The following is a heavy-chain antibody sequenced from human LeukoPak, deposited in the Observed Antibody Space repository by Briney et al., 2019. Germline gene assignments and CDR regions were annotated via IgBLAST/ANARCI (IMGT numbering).Heavy chain of an antibody. CDR1: GYTLTELS. CDR3: ATTPVIRIMITFGGVIGPFDY. Sequence: GASVKVSCKVSGYTLTELSMHWVRQAPGKGLEWMGGFDPEDGETIYAQKFQGRVTMTEDTSTDTAYMELSSLRSEDTAVYYCATTPVIRIMITFGGVIGPFDYWGQGTLVTVSS. V-gene: IGHV1-24*01. J-gene: IGHJ4*02. CDR2: FDPEDGET. D-gene: IGHD3-16*02.